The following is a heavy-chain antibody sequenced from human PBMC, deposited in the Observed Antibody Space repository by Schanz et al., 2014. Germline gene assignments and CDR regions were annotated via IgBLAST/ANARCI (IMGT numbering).Heavy chain of an antibody. Sequence: EVQVLESGGGLVQPGGSLRLSCAASGFTFSSYAMSWVRQPPGKGLEWVSSIRGSGGGTDYADSVKGRFTISRDNAKNSLYLQMNSLRAEDTAVYFCARDGGRDGYNLAFDVWGQGTLVTVSS. J-gene: IGHJ3*01. D-gene: IGHD5-12*01. V-gene: IGHV3-23*01. CDR3: ARDGGRDGYNLAFDV. CDR1: GFTFSSYA. CDR2: IRGSGGGT.